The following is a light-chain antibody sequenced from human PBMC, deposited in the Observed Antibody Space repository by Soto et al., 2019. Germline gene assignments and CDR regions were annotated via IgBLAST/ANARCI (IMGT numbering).Light chain of an antibody. V-gene: IGLV2-14*01. J-gene: IGLJ1*01. CDR1: SSDVGGYNY. CDR2: DVS. CDR3: SSSTSSSSYV. Sequence: QSALTQPASVSGSPGQSITIACTGTSSDVGGYNYVSWYQQHPGKAPKLMIYDVSNRPSGVSNRFSGSKSGNTASLTISGLQDEDEADYYCSSSTSSSSYVFGNGTKVTVL.